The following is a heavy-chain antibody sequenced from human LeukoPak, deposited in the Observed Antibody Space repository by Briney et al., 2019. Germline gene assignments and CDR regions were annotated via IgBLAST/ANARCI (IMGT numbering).Heavy chain of an antibody. V-gene: IGHV4-4*07. CDR3: ARDGMTTATAAFDV. CDR2: IYTSGQT. J-gene: IGHJ3*01. Sequence: SETPSLTCTVSDDSISSYYWSWIRQPAGKGLEWIGRIYTSGQTNYNPSLESRVTMSVDKSKNQFSLKLTSVTAADTAVYYCARDGMTTATAAFDVWGQGTMVTVSS. CDR1: DDSISSYY. D-gene: IGHD4-17*01.